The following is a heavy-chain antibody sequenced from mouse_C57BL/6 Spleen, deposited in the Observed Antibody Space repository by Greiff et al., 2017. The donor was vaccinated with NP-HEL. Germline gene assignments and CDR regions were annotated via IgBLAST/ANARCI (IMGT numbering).Heavy chain of an antibody. CDR2: IRSKSSNYAT. V-gene: IGHV10-3*01. Sequence: EPGGGLVQPKGSLKLSCAASGFTFNTYAMHWVRQAPGKGLEWVARIRSKSSNYATYYADSVKDRFTISRDDSQSMLYLQMNNLKTEDTAMYYCVSGYYGSGDWYFDVWGTGTTVTVSS. D-gene: IGHD1-1*01. CDR1: GFTFNTYA. CDR3: VSGYYGSGDWYFDV. J-gene: IGHJ1*03.